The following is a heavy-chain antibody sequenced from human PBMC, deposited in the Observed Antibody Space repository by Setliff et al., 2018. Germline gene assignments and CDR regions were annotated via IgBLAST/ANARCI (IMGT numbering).Heavy chain of an antibody. Sequence: GSLRLSCGASGFRFGDYAMTWVRQAPGKGLEWVANIKPDGSEKYYVDSVKGRFTVSRDNAKNSLYLQMTSLRAEDTAIYYCARTTGYRLEGDFDYWGQGTLVTVPQ. D-gene: IGHD3-16*01. CDR2: IKPDGSEK. V-gene: IGHV3-7*03. CDR3: ARTTGYRLEGDFDY. J-gene: IGHJ4*02. CDR1: GFRFGDYA.